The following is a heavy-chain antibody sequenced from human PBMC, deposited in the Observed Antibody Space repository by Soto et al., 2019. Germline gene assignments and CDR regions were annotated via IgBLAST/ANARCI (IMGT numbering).Heavy chain of an antibody. Sequence: SETLSLTCTVSGGSISSSSYYWGWIRQPPGKGLEWIGSIYYSGSTYYNPSLKSRVTISVDTSKNQFSLKLSSVTAADTAVYYCARQGRIAVAGHVGKNWFDPWGQGTLVTVSS. CDR1: GGSISSSSYY. CDR3: ARQGRIAVAGHVGKNWFDP. V-gene: IGHV4-39*01. J-gene: IGHJ5*02. D-gene: IGHD6-19*01. CDR2: IYYSGST.